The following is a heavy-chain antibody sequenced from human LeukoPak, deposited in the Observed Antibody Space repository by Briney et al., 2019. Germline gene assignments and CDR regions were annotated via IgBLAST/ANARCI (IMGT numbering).Heavy chain of an antibody. V-gene: IGHV1-2*02. CDR2: INPNSGGT. CDR1: GYTFTGYY. D-gene: IGHD3-22*01. J-gene: IGHJ4*02. CDR3: ARPMTDYCDRGGYCGLYGL. Sequence: ASVKVSCKASGYTFTGYYMHWVRQAPGQGLEWMGWINPNSGGTNYAQKFQGRVTMTRDTSISTAYMGLSRLRSDDTAVYYCARPMTDYCDRGGYCGLYGLWGQGTLVIVSS.